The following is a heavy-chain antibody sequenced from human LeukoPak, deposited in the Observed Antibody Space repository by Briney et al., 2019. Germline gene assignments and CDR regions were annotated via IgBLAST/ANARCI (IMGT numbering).Heavy chain of an antibody. Sequence: ASVKVSCKASGYTFTSYGIGWVRQAPGQGLEWMGWISAYNGNTNYAQKLQGRVTMTTDTSTSTAYMELRSLRSDDTAVYYCARDRDGDGYNYYGGWFDPWGQGTLVTVSS. V-gene: IGHV1-18*01. D-gene: IGHD5-24*01. CDR3: ARDRDGDGYNYYGGWFDP. J-gene: IGHJ5*02. CDR2: ISAYNGNT. CDR1: GYTFTSYG.